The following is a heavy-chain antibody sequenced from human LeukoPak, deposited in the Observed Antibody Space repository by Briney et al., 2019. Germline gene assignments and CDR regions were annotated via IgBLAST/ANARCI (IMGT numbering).Heavy chain of an antibody. CDR2: ISPTGSST. D-gene: IGHD2-8*02. Sequence: GASVKVSCKVSGYTLTELSMHWVRQAPGQGLEWMGLISPTGSSTNYAQKFRGRVTMTRDTSTTTVYMELSSLRSEDTAVYYCAREESGGYFDYWGQGTLVTVSS. CDR1: GYTLTELS. CDR3: AREESGGYFDY. J-gene: IGHJ4*02. V-gene: IGHV1-46*01.